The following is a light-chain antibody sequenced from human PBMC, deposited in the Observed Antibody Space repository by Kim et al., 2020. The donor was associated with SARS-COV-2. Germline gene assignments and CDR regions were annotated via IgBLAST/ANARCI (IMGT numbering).Light chain of an antibody. CDR2: GKT. V-gene: IGLV3-19*01. J-gene: IGLJ2*01. CDR1: RLRNYY. CDR3: NSRDSSGNHLV. Sequence: ALGQTVRSTCQGDRLRNYYASWYQQKTGQAPVVVIYGKTNRPSGIPDRFSGSWSGNTASLTITGAQAEDEADYYCNSRDSSGNHLVFGGGTKLIVL.